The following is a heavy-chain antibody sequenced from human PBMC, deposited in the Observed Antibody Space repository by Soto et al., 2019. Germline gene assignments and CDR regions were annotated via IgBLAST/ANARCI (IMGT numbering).Heavy chain of an antibody. J-gene: IGHJ6*03. CDR3: ARVSVEVVAPGPYYYYMDV. V-gene: IGHV4-34*01. D-gene: IGHD2-15*01. Sequence: SETLSLTCAVYGGSFSGYYWSWIRQPPGKGLEWIGEINHSGSTNYNPSLKSRVTISVDTSKNQFSLKLSSVTAADTAVYYCARVSVEVVAPGPYYYYMDVWGKGTTVTVSS. CDR1: GGSFSGYY. CDR2: INHSGST.